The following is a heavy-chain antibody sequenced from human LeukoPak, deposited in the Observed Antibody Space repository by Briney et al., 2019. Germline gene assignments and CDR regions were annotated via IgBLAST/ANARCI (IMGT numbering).Heavy chain of an antibody. Sequence: ASVKVSCKASGGTFSSYAISWVRQAPGQGLEWMGRIIPIFGTANYAQKFQGRVTITTDESTSTAYMELSSLRSEDTAVYYCANGCWEDYYYMDVWGKGTTVTVSS. CDR3: ANGCWEDYYYMDV. J-gene: IGHJ6*03. CDR2: IIPIFGTA. CDR1: GGTFSSYA. D-gene: IGHD1-26*01. V-gene: IGHV1-69*05.